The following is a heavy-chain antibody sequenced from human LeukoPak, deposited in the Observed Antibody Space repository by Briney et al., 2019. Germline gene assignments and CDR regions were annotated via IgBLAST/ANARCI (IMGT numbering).Heavy chain of an antibody. D-gene: IGHD5-24*01. V-gene: IGHV1-2*02. Sequence: ASVTVSFTSSGYTFTYYAMHWVRQAPGQGLQWMGWITAGGGTNYPQKFQGRVAITWDTSITTAYMDLSRLTSDDTAVYYCARDRYGDGFAHFDYWGQGALVTVSS. CDR2: ITAGGGT. CDR1: GYTFTYYA. J-gene: IGHJ4*02. CDR3: ARDRYGDGFAHFDY.